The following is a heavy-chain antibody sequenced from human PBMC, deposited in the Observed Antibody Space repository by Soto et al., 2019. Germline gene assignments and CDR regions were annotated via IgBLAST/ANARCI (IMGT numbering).Heavy chain of an antibody. D-gene: IGHD3-10*01. V-gene: IGHV4-30-2*01. J-gene: IGHJ4*02. Sequence: QLQLQESGSGLVKPSQTLCLTCAVSGDSVSSGTDSWSWIRQPPGKGLEWIGYILHSGNTNYNPSLMIRVTMSLDRSKTQISLNMTSVTAADTPVYYWPRGYGSGSYWFDYWGQGTLVTVSS. CDR2: ILHSGNT. CDR1: GDSVSSGTDS. CDR3: PRGYGSGSYWFDY.